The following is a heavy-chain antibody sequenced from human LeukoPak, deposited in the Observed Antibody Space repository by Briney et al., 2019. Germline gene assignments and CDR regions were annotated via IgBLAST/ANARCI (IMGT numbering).Heavy chain of an antibody. CDR3: ARFGYSYLRFDP. CDR1: GGSISSSSYY. CDR2: IYYSGST. V-gene: IGHV4-39*07. J-gene: IGHJ5*02. Sequence: SETLSLTCTVSGGSISSSSYYWGWIRQPPGKGLEWIGSIYYSGSTYYNPSLKSRVTISVDTSKNQFSLKLSSVTAADTAVYYCARFGYSYLRFDPWGQGTLVTVSS. D-gene: IGHD5-18*01.